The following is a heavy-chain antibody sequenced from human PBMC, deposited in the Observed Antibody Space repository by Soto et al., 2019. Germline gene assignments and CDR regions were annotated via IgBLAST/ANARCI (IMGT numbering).Heavy chain of an antibody. D-gene: IGHD3-9*01. Sequence: PGESLKISCKGSGYSFTSYWIGWVLQIPWKGLEWMGIIYPGDSDTRYSPSFQGQVTISADKSISTAYLQWSSLKASDTAMYYCARLYDILTGYYKINWFDPWGQGTLVTVSS. J-gene: IGHJ5*02. CDR1: GYSFTSYW. V-gene: IGHV5-51*01. CDR3: ARLYDILTGYYKINWFDP. CDR2: IYPGDSDT.